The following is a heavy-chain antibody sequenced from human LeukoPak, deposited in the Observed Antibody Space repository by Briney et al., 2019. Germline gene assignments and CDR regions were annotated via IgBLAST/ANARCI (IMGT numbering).Heavy chain of an antibody. J-gene: IGHJ4*02. CDR2: INSDGSST. D-gene: IGHD3-10*01. CDR3: AGDPVLASFVFDY. Sequence: PGGSLRLSCAASGFTFSSYWMHWVRQAPGKGLAWVSRINSDGSSTTYADSVKGRFTISRDNAKNTLYLQMNSLRAEDTAVYYCAGDPVLASFVFDYWGQGTLVTVSS. CDR1: GFTFSSYW. V-gene: IGHV3-74*01.